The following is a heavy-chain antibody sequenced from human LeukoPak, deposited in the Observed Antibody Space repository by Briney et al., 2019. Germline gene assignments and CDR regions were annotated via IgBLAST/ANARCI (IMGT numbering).Heavy chain of an antibody. V-gene: IGHV4-39*01. CDR3: ARQGYDSSGYYQFFDY. D-gene: IGHD3-22*01. Sequence: SETLSLTCTVSGGPISSSSYYWGWIRQPPGKGLEWIGSIYFSGSTYYNPSPKNRVTISVDTSKNQFSLKLSSVTAADTAVYYCARQGYDSSGYYQFFDYWGQGTLVTVSS. CDR1: GGPISSSSYY. CDR2: IYFSGST. J-gene: IGHJ4*02.